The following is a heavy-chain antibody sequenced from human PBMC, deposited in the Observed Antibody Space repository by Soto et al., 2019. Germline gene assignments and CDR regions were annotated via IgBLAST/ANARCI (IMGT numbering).Heavy chain of an antibody. V-gene: IGHV3-64D*08. J-gene: IGHJ4*02. D-gene: IGHD1-7*01. CDR3: VKFRQELELLTFDY. CDR2: ISSNGGST. CDR1: GFTFSSYA. Sequence: GGSLRLSCSASGFTFSSYAMHWVRQAPGKGLEYVSAISSNGGSTYYADSVKGRFTISRDNSKNTLYLQMSSLRAEDTAVYYCVKFRQELELLTFDYWGQGTLVTVSS.